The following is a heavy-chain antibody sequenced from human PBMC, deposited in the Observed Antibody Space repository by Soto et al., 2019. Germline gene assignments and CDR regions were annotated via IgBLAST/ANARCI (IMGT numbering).Heavy chain of an antibody. CDR3: ATGIVATIRSAFDY. Sequence: EVQLVESGGGLVQPGRSLRLSCAASGFTFDDYAMHWVRQAPGKGLEWVSGISWNSGSIGYADSVKGRFTISRDNAKNSLYLQMNSLRAEDTALYYCATGIVATIRSAFDYWGQGTLVTVSS. V-gene: IGHV3-9*01. CDR2: ISWNSGSI. J-gene: IGHJ4*02. CDR1: GFTFDDYA. D-gene: IGHD5-12*01.